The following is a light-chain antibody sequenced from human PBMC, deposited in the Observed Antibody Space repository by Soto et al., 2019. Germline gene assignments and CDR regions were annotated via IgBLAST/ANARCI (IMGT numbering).Light chain of an antibody. CDR2: DVS. CDR1: TSDVGGYNY. Sequence: QSALPQPASVSGSPGQSITISCTGTTSDVGGYNYVSWYQQHPGKAPKLMIYDVSNRPSGVSNRCSGSKSGNTASLTISGLQAEDEADYYCSSYTSSSTRVFGGGTKLTVL. V-gene: IGLV2-14*01. CDR3: SSYTSSSTRV. J-gene: IGLJ2*01.